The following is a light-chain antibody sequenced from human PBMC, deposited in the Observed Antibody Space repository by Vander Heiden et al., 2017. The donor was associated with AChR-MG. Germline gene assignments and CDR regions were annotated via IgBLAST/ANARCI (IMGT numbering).Light chain of an antibody. J-gene: IGKJ3*01. V-gene: IGKV1-33*01. CDR3: QQYDNLLT. CDR1: QDISNY. Sequence: DIQMTQSPSSLSASVGDRVTITCQASQDISNYLNWYQQKPGKAPKLLIYDTSNLKTGVPSRFSGSGSGTDFTFTISSLQPEDIATYYCQQYDNLLTFGPRTKVDIK. CDR2: DTS.